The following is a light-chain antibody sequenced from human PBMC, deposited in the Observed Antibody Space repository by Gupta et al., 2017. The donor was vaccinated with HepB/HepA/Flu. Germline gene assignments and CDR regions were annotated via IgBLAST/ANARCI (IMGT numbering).Light chain of an antibody. CDR1: QSVSSH. V-gene: IGKV3-11*01. CDR2: YAS. Sequence: EIVLTQSPATLSLSPGESVTLSCRASQSVSSHLAWYQQQPGQAPTLLIYYASTRATGIPARCIGSGSGKDFTLTISGLEPEDFAVYYCHQCNSWPLTFGGGTKVEIK. J-gene: IGKJ4*01. CDR3: HQCNSWPLT.